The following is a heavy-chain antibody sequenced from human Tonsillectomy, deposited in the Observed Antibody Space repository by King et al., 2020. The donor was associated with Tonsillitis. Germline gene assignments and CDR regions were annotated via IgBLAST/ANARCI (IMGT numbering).Heavy chain of an antibody. CDR2: INPNSGGT. CDR3: ARDVGGYSYGLFNY. V-gene: IGHV1-2*02. J-gene: IGHJ4*02. Sequence: QLVQSGAEVKKPGASVKVSCKASGYTFTGYYMHWVRQAPGQGLEWMGWINPNSGGTNYAQKFRGRVTMTRDTSISTAYMELSRLRSDDTALYYCARDVGGYSYGLFNYWGQGTLVTVSS. D-gene: IGHD5-18*01. CDR1: GYTFTGYY.